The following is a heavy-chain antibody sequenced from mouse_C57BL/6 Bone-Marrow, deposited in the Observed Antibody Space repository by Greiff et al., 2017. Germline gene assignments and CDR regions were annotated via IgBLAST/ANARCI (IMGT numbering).Heavy chain of an antibody. CDR1: GYTFTSYW. CDR2: IDPNSGGT. D-gene: IGHD1-1*01. V-gene: IGHV1-72*01. J-gene: IGHJ3*01. Sequence: QVQLQQPGAELVKPGASVKLSCKASGYTFTSYWMHWVKQRPGRGLEWIGKIDPNSGGTKYNEKFKSKATLTVDKPSSTAYMQLSSLTSEDSAVYYCARFLLLRSQREFAYWGQGTLVTVSA. CDR3: ARFLLLRSQREFAY.